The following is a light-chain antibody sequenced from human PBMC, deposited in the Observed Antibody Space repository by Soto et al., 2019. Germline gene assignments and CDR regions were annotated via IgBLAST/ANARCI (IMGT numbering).Light chain of an antibody. CDR2: WAS. J-gene: IGKJ4*01. Sequence: DIVMTQSPDSLAVSLGERVTINCKSSQSVLYSSDNKNYVGWYQQKIGQSPKLLIYWASTRESGVPDRFSGSGSGTDFTLTISSLQAEDVAVYYCQQYYSTPLTFGGGTKVDIK. CDR3: QQYYSTPLT. V-gene: IGKV4-1*01. CDR1: QSVLYSSDNKNY.